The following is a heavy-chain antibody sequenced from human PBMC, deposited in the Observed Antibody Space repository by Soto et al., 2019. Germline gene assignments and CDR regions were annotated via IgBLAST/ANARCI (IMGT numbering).Heavy chain of an antibody. D-gene: IGHD1-26*01. CDR3: ARWGTTFYYYYGMEV. CDR1: GFTFSSYW. V-gene: IGHV3-7*01. CDR2: IKQDGSEK. J-gene: IGHJ6*04. Sequence: GWSLRLSCAASGFTFSSYWMSLVRQAPGKGLEWVANIKQDGSEKYYVGSVKGRFTISRDNAKNSLYLQMNSLRAEDTAVYYCARWGTTFYYYYGMEVWGEGTKVTVSS.